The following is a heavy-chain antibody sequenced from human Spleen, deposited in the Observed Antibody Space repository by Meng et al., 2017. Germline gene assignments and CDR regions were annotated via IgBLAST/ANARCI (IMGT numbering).Heavy chain of an antibody. V-gene: IGHV4-39*01. Sequence: QPQLQESVPGLEKHSEGLSLTRSVSGGSISTSGYYWGWIRQPPGKGLEWIGSIGHSGITYYTPSLKSRVTVSIDTSKSQFSLKLTSVTAADTAVYYCVRSSGWVRTGFDPWGQGTLVTVSS. D-gene: IGHD6-19*01. J-gene: IGHJ5*02. CDR1: GGSISTSGYY. CDR3: VRSSGWVRTGFDP. CDR2: IGHSGIT.